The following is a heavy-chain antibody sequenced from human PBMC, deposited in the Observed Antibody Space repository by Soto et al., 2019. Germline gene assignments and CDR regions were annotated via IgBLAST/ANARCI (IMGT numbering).Heavy chain of an antibody. CDR2: IYSGGST. CDR1: GFTVSSNY. CDR3: ADSNYYYYYGMDV. Sequence: GGSLRLSCAASGFTVSSNYMSWVRQAPGKGLEWVSVIYSGGSTYYADSVKGRFTISRDNSKNTLYLQMNSLRAEDTAVYYCADSNYYYYYGMDVWGQGTTVTV. D-gene: IGHD4-4*01. V-gene: IGHV3-66*01. J-gene: IGHJ6*02.